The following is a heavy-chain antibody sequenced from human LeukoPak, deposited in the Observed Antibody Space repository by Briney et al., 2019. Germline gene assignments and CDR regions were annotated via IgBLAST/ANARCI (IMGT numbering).Heavy chain of an antibody. V-gene: IGHV3-53*01. Sequence: GGSLRLSCAASGFTVGSSYMNWVRQAPGKGLEWVSLIYGGGNTYYADSVKGRFTISRDNSKNTLYLQMNSLRAEDTAVYYCARRGDGGRSFDYWGQGTLSPSPQ. CDR3: ARRGDGGRSFDY. CDR2: IYGGGNT. J-gene: IGHJ4*02. D-gene: IGHD4-23*01. CDR1: GFTVGSSY.